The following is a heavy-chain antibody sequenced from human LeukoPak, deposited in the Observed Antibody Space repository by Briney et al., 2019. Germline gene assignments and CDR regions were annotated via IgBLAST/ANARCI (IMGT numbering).Heavy chain of an antibody. CDR1: GFTFSDYY. D-gene: IGHD2-21*02. V-gene: IGHV3-11*04. CDR3: ARDHALAYCGGDCLEFDY. J-gene: IGHJ4*02. CDR2: ISSSGSTI. Sequence: TGGSLRLSCAASGFTFSDYYMSWIRQAPGKGLEWVSYISSSGSTIYYADSVKGRFTISRDNAKNSLYLQMNSLRAEDTAVYYCARDHALAYCGGDCLEFDYWGQGTLVTVSS.